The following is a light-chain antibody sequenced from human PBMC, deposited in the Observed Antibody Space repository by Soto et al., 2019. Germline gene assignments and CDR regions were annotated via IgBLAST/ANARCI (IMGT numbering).Light chain of an antibody. J-gene: IGLJ3*02. Sequence: QSVLTQPPSVSGAPGQNIIISCTGCSSNIGAGSAVHWYQQLPGTAPKLLINENTNRPSGVPDRFSGFKSGTSASLAITGLQAEDEADYYCQSYDTSRHVWVFGGGTKVTVL. CDR1: SSNIGAGSA. CDR3: QSYDTSRHVWV. V-gene: IGLV1-40*01. CDR2: ENT.